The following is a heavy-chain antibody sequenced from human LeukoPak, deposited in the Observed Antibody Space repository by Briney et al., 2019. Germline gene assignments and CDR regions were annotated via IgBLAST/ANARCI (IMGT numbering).Heavy chain of an antibody. CDR3: AGTYYDFWSGYSYDY. Sequence: GVSVKVSCKASGYTFTSYAMNWVQQAPGQGLEWMGWINTNTGNPTYAQGFTGRFVFSLDTSVSTAYLQISSLKAEDTAVYYCAGTYYDFWSGYSYDYWGQGTLVTVS. J-gene: IGHJ4*02. CDR1: GYTFTSYA. D-gene: IGHD3-3*01. CDR2: INTNTGNP. V-gene: IGHV7-4-1*02.